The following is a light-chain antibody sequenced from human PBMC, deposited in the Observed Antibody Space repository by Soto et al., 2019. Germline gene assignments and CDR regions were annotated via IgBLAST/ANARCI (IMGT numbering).Light chain of an antibody. CDR1: QSISSN. Sequence: DIQMTQSPSSLSASVGDRVTITCRASQSISSNLNWYQQKPGKAPKLLIYTAASLQSGVPSRFSGSGSGTDFTLTIASLQLEDFATYYCQQSNSLPTTFGQGTKVEIK. CDR3: QQSNSLPTT. J-gene: IGKJ1*01. CDR2: TAA. V-gene: IGKV1-39*01.